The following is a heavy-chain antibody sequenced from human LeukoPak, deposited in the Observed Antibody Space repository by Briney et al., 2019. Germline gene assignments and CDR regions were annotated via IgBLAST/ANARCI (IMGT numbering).Heavy chain of an antibody. CDR2: ISSSGSTI. CDR3: AGGIRGVYSGDYFDY. Sequence: GGSLRLSCAASGFTFSSYEMNWVRQAPGKGLEWVSYISSSGSTIYYADSVKGRFTISRDNAKNTLYLQMNSLRAEDTAVYYCAGGIRGVYSGDYFDYWGQGTLVTVSS. CDR1: GFTFSSYE. J-gene: IGHJ4*02. D-gene: IGHD3-10*01. V-gene: IGHV3-48*03.